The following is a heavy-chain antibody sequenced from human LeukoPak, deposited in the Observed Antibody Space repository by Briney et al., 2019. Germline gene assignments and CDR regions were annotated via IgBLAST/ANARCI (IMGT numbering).Heavy chain of an antibody. CDR1: GFTFSSYS. V-gene: IGHV3-21*01. CDR3: ASGFLEWLWAFDY. D-gene: IGHD3-3*01. Sequence: PGGSLRLSCAASGFTFSSYSMNWVRQAPGKGLEWISSISSSSSYIYYADSVKGRFTISSDNAKNSLYLQMNSLRAEDTAVYYCASGFLEWLWAFDYWGQGTLVTVSS. J-gene: IGHJ4*02. CDR2: ISSSSSYI.